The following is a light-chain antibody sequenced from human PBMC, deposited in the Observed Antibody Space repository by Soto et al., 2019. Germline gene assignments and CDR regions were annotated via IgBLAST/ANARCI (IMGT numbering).Light chain of an antibody. CDR1: QSFTSRY. V-gene: IGKV3-20*01. CDR2: GVS. CDR3: QQYHSSPLT. J-gene: IGKJ4*01. Sequence: EIVLTQSPGTLSLSPGVRATLSCRASQSFTSRYMAWYKQKPGQAPRLLIYGVSVRATGIPDRFNGSGSGTVFTLTISRLEPEDFAVYYCQQYHSSPLTFGGGTKVEIK.